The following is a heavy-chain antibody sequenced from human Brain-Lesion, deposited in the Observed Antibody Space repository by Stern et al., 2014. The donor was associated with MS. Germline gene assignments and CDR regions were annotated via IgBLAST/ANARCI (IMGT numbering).Heavy chain of an antibody. CDR2: VSYDGSNK. D-gene: IGHD2/OR15-2a*01. CDR1: GFTFGSCA. V-gene: IGHV3-30*18. J-gene: IGHJ5*02. Sequence: VQLVESGRGVVQPGRPLRLSCVASGFTFGSCAIHWVRQAPGKGLEWVEGVSYDGSNKYYADSVKGRFTISRDNSQNTLYMQMSSLRPEDTAVYYCAKDRQYLTYFFDHWGQGSLVTVSS. CDR3: AKDRQYLTYFFDH.